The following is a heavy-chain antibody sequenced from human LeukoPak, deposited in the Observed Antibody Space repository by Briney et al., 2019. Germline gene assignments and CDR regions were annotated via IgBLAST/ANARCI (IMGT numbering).Heavy chain of an antibody. D-gene: IGHD6-6*01. V-gene: IGHV4-30-2*01. CDR2: IYHSGST. J-gene: IGHJ4*02. Sequence: SETLSLTCIVSGGSISSGGYYWSWIRQPPGKGLEWIGYIYHSGSTYYNPSLKSRVTISVDRSKNQFSLKLSSVTAADTAVYYCARKYSSSPSPFDYWGQGTLVTVSS. CDR3: ARKYSSSPSPFDY. CDR1: GGSISSGGYY.